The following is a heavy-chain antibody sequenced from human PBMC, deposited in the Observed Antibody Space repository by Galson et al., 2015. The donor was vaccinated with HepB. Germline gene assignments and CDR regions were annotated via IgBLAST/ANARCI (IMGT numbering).Heavy chain of an antibody. CDR1: GFTFSNAW. V-gene: IGHV3-15*07. D-gene: IGHD3-9*01. J-gene: IGHJ4*02. CDR3: TTEVRYFDWFDDY. Sequence: SLRLSCAASGFTFSNAWMNWVRQAPGKGLEWVGRIKSKTDGGTTDYAAPVKGRFTISRDDSKNTLYLQMNSLKTEDTAVYYCTTEVRYFDWFDDYWGQGTLVTVSS. CDR2: IKSKTDGGTT.